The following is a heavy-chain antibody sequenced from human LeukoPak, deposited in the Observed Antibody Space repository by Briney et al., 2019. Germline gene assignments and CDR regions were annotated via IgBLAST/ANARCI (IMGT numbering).Heavy chain of an antibody. V-gene: IGHV3-48*03. CDR2: ISSSGSTI. D-gene: IGHD3-22*01. Sequence: GGSLRLSCAASGFTFSSYEMNWVRQAPGKALEWVSYISSSGSTIYYADSVKGRFTISRDNAKNSLYLQMNSLRAEDTAVYYCARGLSHNYYDSSGYYLTPYYFDYWGQGTLVTVSS. J-gene: IGHJ4*02. CDR1: GFTFSSYE. CDR3: ARGLSHNYYDSSGYYLTPYYFDY.